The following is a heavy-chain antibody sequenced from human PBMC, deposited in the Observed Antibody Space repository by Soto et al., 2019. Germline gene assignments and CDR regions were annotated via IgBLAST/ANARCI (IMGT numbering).Heavy chain of an antibody. V-gene: IGHV4-59*01. CDR3: AGYHDYWDLLIDY. Sequence: PSETLSLTCTVSGGSISSYYWSWIRQPPGKGLEWIGYIYYSGSTNYNPSLKSRVTISVDTSKNQFSLKLSSVTAADTAVYYCAGYHDYWDLLIDYWGQGTLVTVSS. J-gene: IGHJ4*02. CDR2: IYYSGST. CDR1: GGSISSYY. D-gene: IGHD4-17*01.